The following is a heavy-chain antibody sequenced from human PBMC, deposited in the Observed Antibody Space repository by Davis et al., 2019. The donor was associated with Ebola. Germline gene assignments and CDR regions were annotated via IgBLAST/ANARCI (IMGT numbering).Heavy chain of an antibody. V-gene: IGHV3-11*06. CDR3: ANGAATRDYFDY. CDR2: ISSSGTYT. Sequence: PGGSLRLSCAASGFIFSDYYINWIRQAPGKGLEWVSYISSSGTYTNYADSVKGRFTISRDNAKNSLSLQMNSLRAEDTAVYYCANGAATRDYFDYWGQGTLVTVSS. J-gene: IGHJ4*02. CDR1: GFIFSDYY. D-gene: IGHD2-15*01.